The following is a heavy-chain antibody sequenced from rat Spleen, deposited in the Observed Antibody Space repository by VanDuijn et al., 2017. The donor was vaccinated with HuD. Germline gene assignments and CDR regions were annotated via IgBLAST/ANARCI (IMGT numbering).Heavy chain of an antibody. CDR2: ISYSVST. Sequence: EVQLQESGPGLVKPSQSLSLTCSVTGYSITSYYWGWIRKFPGNKMEWIGHISYSVSTSYNPSLKSRISITRDTSKNQFFLQLNSVTTEDTATYYCARFLQWYGGYYGYFDYWGQGVMVTVSS. D-gene: IGHD1-1*01. V-gene: IGHV3-1*01. CDR3: ARFLQWYGGYYGYFDY. J-gene: IGHJ2*01. CDR1: GYSITSYY.